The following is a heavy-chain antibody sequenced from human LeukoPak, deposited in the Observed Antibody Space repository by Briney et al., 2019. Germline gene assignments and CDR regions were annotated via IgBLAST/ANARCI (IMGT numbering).Heavy chain of an antibody. CDR2: IIPIFGTA. CDR1: GGTFSSYA. CDR3: ARGVAARPDYFDY. J-gene: IGHJ4*02. Sequence: SVKVSCKASGGTFSSYAISWVRQAPGQGLEWMGGIIPIFGTANYAQKFQGRVTITTDESTSTAYMELSSLRSEDTAVYYCARGVAARPDYFDYWGQGTLVTVSS. D-gene: IGHD6-6*01. V-gene: IGHV1-69*05.